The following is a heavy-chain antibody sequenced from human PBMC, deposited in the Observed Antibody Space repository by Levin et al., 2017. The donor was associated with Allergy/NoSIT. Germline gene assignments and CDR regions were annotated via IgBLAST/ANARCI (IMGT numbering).Heavy chain of an antibody. CDR2: IYYSGST. CDR3: ARRVASYGNYYFDY. CDR1: GGSISSYY. V-gene: IGHV4-59*08. J-gene: IGHJ4*02. Sequence: GSLRLSCTVSGGSISSYYWSWIRQPPGKGLEWIGYIYYSGSTNYNPSLKSRVTISVDTSKNQFSLKLSSVTAADTAVYYCARRVASYGNYYFDYWGQGTLVTVSS. D-gene: IGHD5-18*01.